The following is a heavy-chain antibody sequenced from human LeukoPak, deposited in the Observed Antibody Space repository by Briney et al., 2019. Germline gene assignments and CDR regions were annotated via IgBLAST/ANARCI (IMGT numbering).Heavy chain of an antibody. V-gene: IGHV3-23*01. CDR2: ITSSGGSA. CDR3: AKNMVRGVIMSSSFDY. J-gene: IGHJ4*02. D-gene: IGHD3-10*01. CDR1: GFTFSSYA. Sequence: GGSLRLPCAASGFTFSSYAMNWVRQAPGKGLEWVSTITSSGGSAYYADSVKGRFTISRDNSKNTLYLQMNSLRAEDTAVYYCAKNMVRGVIMSSSFDYWGQGTLVTVSS.